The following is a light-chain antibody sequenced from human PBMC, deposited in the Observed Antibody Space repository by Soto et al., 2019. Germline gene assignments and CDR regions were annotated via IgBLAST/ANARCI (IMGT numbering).Light chain of an antibody. CDR1: SSDVGGYNY. CDR3: CSYAGNPYV. Sequence: QSALTQPRSVSGSPGQSVTISCTGTSSDVGGYNYVSWYQHHPGKAPKLMIYDVIKRPSGVPDRFSGSKSGNTASLTISGLQAEDEADYYCCSYAGNPYVFGTGTKLTVL. J-gene: IGLJ1*01. V-gene: IGLV2-11*01. CDR2: DVI.